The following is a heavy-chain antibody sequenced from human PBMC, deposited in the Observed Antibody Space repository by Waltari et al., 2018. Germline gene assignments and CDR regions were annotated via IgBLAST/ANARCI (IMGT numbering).Heavy chain of an antibody. CDR1: GITFSSHG. Sequence: EVQLVESGGGLVQPGGSLRLSCEASGITFSSHGRYWVRQTPGKGLVWVSGINSDGSSTSYADSVKGRVTISRDNAKNTLYLQMNSLRAEDTAVYYCVRDSSGTYWGQGTQVTVSS. D-gene: IGHD3-22*01. CDR3: VRDSSGTY. J-gene: IGHJ4*02. V-gene: IGHV3-74*01. CDR2: INSDGSST.